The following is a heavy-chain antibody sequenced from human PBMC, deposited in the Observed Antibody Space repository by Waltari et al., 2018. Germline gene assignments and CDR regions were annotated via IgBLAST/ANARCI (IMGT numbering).Heavy chain of an antibody. CDR2: IYPGTSIT. V-gene: IGHV5-51*01. J-gene: IGHJ3*02. CDR1: GYSFTSYW. CDR3: ARHRITETTSETDGFDI. Sequence: EVQLVQSGAEVKKPGESLKISCKGSGYSFTSYWIGWVRQMPGKGLEWRGIIYPGTSITNTTPSFQGQATTPAAKSTSTAYLQWSGRKASKTAMYYWARHRITETTSETDGFDIGGQGTRVTVSS. D-gene: IGHD1-7*01.